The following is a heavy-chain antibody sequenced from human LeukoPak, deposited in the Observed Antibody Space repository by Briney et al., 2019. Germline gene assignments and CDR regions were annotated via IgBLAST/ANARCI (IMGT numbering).Heavy chain of an antibody. J-gene: IGHJ4*02. CDR2: INTDGSYT. CDR3: TKDLTGEEDY. V-gene: IGHV3-74*01. Sequence: GGSLRLSCAASGFTFSRYWMHWVRQAPGKGLVWVSRINTDGSYTTYADSVKGRFTISRDNVKNTLYLQMNSLRDEGTAVYYCTKDLTGEEDYWGQGTLVTVSS. D-gene: IGHD7-27*01. CDR1: GFTFSRYW.